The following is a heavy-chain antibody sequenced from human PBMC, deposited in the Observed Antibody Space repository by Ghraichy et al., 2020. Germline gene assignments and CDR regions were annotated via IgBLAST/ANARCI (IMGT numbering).Heavy chain of an antibody. CDR3: ARGFGKGTVDL. Sequence: GGSLRLSCAPSGFTFSNSWMIWVRQTPGKGLQWVANTNQDGRQKYHVDSVKGRFTISRDNTKNSLYLQMNRLRVEDTGLYYCARGFGKGTVDLWGQGILATVSS. D-gene: IGHD1-1*01. CDR2: TNQDGRQK. J-gene: IGHJ5*02. V-gene: IGHV3-7*03. CDR1: GFTFSNSW.